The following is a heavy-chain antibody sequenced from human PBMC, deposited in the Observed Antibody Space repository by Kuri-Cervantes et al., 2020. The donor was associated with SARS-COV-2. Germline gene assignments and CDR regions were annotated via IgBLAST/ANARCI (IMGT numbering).Heavy chain of an antibody. CDR1: GGSFSGYY. CDR2: INHSGST. V-gene: IGHV4-34*01. D-gene: IGHD6-19*01. Sequence: SETLSLTCAVYGGSFSGYYWSWIRQPPGKELEWIGEINHSGSTNYNPSLKSRVTISVDTSKNQFSLKLSSVTAADTAVYYCARGDAGIAVAGDAFDIWGQGTMVTVSS. CDR3: ARGDAGIAVAGDAFDI. J-gene: IGHJ3*02.